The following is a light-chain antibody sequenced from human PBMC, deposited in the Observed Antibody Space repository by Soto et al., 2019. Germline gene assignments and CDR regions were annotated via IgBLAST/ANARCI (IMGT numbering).Light chain of an antibody. CDR1: TGAVTSGHY. CDR2: DTS. Sequence: QVVVTQEPSLTVSPGGTVTLTCGSSTGAVTSGHYPYWFQQKPGQAPRTLIYDTSNKYSWTPARFSGSLLGGKAALTLSGAQPEDEADYYCLLSYSDEKVFGTGTKVTV. V-gene: IGLV7-46*01. J-gene: IGLJ1*01. CDR3: LLSYSDEKV.